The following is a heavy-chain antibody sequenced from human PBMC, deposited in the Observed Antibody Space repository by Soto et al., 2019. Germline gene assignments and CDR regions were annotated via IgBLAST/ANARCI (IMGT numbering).Heavy chain of an antibody. CDR1: GFTFSSYA. CDR2: ISGSGGST. D-gene: IGHD3-10*01. CDR3: ASPLWFGALYY. J-gene: IGHJ4*02. Sequence: EVQLLESGGGLVQPGGSLRLSCAASGFTFSSYAMSWVRQAPGKGLEWVSAISGSGGSTYYADSVKGRFTISRGNSKNPRYLQMNRLRAEDTAVYYCASPLWFGALYYWGQGTLVTVSS. V-gene: IGHV3-23*01.